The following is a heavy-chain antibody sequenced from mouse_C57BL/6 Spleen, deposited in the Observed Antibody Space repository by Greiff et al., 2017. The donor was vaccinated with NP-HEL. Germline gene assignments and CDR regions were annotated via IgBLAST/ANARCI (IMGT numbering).Heavy chain of an antibody. CDR2: ISSGSSTI. V-gene: IGHV5-17*01. D-gene: IGHD2-4*01. J-gene: IGHJ4*01. CDR1: GFTFSDYG. CDR3: ARPNYDRGVDY. Sequence: EVMLVESGGGLVKPGGSLKLSCAASGFTFSDYGMHWVRQAPEKGLEWVAYISSGSSTIYYADTVKGRFTISRDNAKNTLFLQMTSLRSEDTAMYYCARPNYDRGVDYWGQGTSVTVSS.